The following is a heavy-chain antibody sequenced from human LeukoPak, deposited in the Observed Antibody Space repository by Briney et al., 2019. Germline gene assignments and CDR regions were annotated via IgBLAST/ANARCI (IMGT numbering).Heavy chain of an antibody. CDR2: ISAYNGNT. V-gene: IGHV1-18*01. CDR3: ASTAFITGATVDAFDI. CDR1: GYTFTSYG. J-gene: IGHJ3*02. Sequence: EASVKVSCNASGYTFTSYGISWVRQAPGQGLEWMGWISAYNGNTNYAQKLQGRVTMTTDTSTSTAYMELRSLRSDDTAVYYCASTAFITGATVDAFDIWGQGTMVTVSS. D-gene: IGHD1-20*01.